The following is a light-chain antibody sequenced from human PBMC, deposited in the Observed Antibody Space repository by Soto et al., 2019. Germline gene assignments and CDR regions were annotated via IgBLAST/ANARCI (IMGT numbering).Light chain of an antibody. CDR2: DDS. Sequence: VLTQPPSVSLAPGQTARITCGGRNIGVKSVHWYQQKPGQAPVLIVFDDSDRPSGIPGRFSGSNSGDTATLTISRVEAGDEADYYCQLWDTDSDHQVFGGGTKLTVL. V-gene: IGLV3-21*02. J-gene: IGLJ3*02. CDR1: NIGVKS. CDR3: QLWDTDSDHQV.